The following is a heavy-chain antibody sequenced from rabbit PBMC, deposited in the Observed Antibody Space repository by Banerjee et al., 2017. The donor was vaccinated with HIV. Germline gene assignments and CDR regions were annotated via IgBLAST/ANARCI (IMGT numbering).Heavy chain of an antibody. CDR2: ISTGDGST. CDR1: GFSFSSAYD. CDR3: ARDLAGVIGWNFGL. D-gene: IGHD4-1*01. J-gene: IGHJ4*01. V-gene: IGHV1S45*01. Sequence: QEQLVESGGGLVQPEGSLTLTCTASGFSFSSAYDMCWVRQAPGKGLEWIGYISTGDGSTWYASWAKGRFTISKTSTTVTLQMTSLTAADTATYFCARDLAGVIGWNFGLWGQGTLVTVS.